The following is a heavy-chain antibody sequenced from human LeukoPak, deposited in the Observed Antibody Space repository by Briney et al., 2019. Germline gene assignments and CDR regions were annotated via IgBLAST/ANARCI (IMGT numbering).Heavy chain of an antibody. D-gene: IGHD3-22*01. CDR3: ARATESSANTAFDI. V-gene: IGHV4-4*07. CDR1: GGSINSYF. Sequence: SETLSLTCTVSGGSINSYFWNWIRQPAGKGLEWIGRIYSSGTTDYSPSLKSRVILAVDKAKKQLSLRLNSVTAADTAVYYCARATESSANTAFDIWGQGTMVTVSS. CDR2: IYSSGTT. J-gene: IGHJ3*02.